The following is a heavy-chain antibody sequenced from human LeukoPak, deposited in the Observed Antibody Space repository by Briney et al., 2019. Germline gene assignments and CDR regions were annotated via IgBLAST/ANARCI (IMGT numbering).Heavy chain of an antibody. V-gene: IGHV3-7*01. Sequence: GGSLRLSCAASGFTFSSYWMSWVRQAPGKGLEWVANIKQDGSEKYYMDSVKGRFTISRDNAKNSLYLQMNSLRAEDTAVYYCARGGSYDSSGYYSYFDYWGQGTLVTVSS. J-gene: IGHJ4*02. CDR1: GFTFSSYW. D-gene: IGHD3-22*01. CDR3: ARGGSYDSSGYYSYFDY. CDR2: IKQDGSEK.